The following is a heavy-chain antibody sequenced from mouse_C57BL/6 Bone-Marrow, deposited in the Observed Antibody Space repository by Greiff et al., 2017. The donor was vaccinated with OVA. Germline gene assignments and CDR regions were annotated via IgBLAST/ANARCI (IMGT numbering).Heavy chain of an antibody. CDR3: ARWSPDWYFDV. V-gene: IGHV1-59*01. Sequence: QVQLQQPGAELVRPGTSVKLSCKASGYTFTSYWMHWVKQRPGQGLEWIGVIYPSDSYTNYNQKFKGKATLTVDTSSSTAYMQLSSLTSEDSAVYYCARWSPDWYFDVWGTGTTVTVSS. CDR1: GYTFTSYW. CDR2: IYPSDSYT. J-gene: IGHJ1*03.